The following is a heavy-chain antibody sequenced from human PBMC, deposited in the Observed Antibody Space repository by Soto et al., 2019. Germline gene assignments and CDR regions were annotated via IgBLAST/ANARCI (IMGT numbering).Heavy chain of an antibody. V-gene: IGHV3-66*04. Sequence: GRSLRLSCAASGVTVSSNYMSWVRQAPGKGLEWVSVIYSGGSTYYADSVKGRFTISRDNSKNTLYLQMNSLRAEDTAVYYCASHVYNYGRGYSDYWGQGTLVTVSS. CDR1: GVTVSSNY. CDR3: ASHVYNYGRGYSDY. CDR2: IYSGGST. D-gene: IGHD3-10*02. J-gene: IGHJ4*02.